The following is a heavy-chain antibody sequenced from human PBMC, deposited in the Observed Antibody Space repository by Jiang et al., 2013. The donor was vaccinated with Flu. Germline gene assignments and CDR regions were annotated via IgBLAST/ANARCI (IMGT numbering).Heavy chain of an antibody. Sequence: KPTQTLTLTCTFSGFSLTTRGMCVTWIRQPPGKALEWLALVTWGDIKYYDTSLKTRLTISKDTSRNQVILTMTNMDPVDTAAYYCARMRVDHRGSTFDFWGPGILVSVSS. V-gene: IGHV2-70*13. CDR3: ARMRVDHRGSTFDF. D-gene: IGHD5-12*01. CDR1: GFSLTTRGMC. CDR2: VTWGDIK. J-gene: IGHJ4*02.